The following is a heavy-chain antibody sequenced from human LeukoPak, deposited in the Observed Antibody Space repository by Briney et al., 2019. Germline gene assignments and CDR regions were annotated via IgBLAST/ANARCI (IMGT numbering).Heavy chain of an antibody. CDR2: IYSGGST. D-gene: IGHD5-24*01. CDR1: GFTVSSNY. V-gene: IGHV3-53*01. CDR3: ARDRDGYNSG. Sequence: PGGSLRLSCAASGFTVSSNYMSWVRQAPGKGLEWVSVIYSGGSTYYADSVKGRFTISRDNSKSTLYLQINSLRAEDTAVYYCARDRDGYNSGWGQGTLVTVSS. J-gene: IGHJ4*02.